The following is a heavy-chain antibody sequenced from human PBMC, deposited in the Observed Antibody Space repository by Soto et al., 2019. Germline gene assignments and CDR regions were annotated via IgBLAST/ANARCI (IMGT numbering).Heavy chain of an antibody. D-gene: IGHD4-17*01. CDR2: IYYSGSP. Sequence: QVQLQESGPGLVKPSQTLSLTCTVSGGSISSGGYYWSWIRQHPGQALEWVGYIYYSGSPYYNPSLKSRVTMSVDTSKNHFSLKLSSVTAADTAVYYCARSTATSTGIDYWGQGTLVTVSS. CDR1: GGSISSGGYY. V-gene: IGHV4-31*03. J-gene: IGHJ4*02. CDR3: ARSTATSTGIDY.